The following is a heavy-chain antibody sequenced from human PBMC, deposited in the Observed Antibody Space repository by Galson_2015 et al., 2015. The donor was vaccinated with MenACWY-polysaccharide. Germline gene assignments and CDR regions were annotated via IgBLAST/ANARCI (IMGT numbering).Heavy chain of an antibody. V-gene: IGHV4-61*01. CDR1: GGSVSSGTYY. J-gene: IGHJ5*02. D-gene: IGHD1-26*01. CDR3: AREPTFGGSFGWFDP. CDR2: MSYSGRG. Sequence: TLSLTCIVSGGSVSSGTYYWSWLRQPPGKGLEWIGYMSYSGRGNYNPSLRSRVTVSLDTSKNQFFLRLASVTAADTAMYYCAREPTFGGSFGWFDPWGQGTLVTVSS.